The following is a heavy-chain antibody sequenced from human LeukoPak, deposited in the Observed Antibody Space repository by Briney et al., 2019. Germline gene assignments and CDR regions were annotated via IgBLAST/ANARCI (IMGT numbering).Heavy chain of an antibody. V-gene: IGHV3-21*01. D-gene: IGHD6-19*01. CDR2: IGISSNKI. CDR1: GFTLRSYT. J-gene: IGHJ5*02. Sequence: GGSLRLSCAASGFTLRSYTMNWVRRAPGKGLEWVSSIGISSNKIYYADSVKGRFIISRDNAKNSVYLQMNSLRAEDTAVYYCARPGLSSSGWTNWFDPWGQGTLVTVSS. CDR3: ARPGLSSSGWTNWFDP.